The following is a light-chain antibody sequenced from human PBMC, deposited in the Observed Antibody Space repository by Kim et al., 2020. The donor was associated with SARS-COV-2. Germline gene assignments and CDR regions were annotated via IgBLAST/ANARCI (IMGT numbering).Light chain of an antibody. J-gene: IGKJ2*01. CDR1: QSISSY. Sequence: DIQMTQSPSSLSASVGDRVTITCRASQSISSYLNWYQQKPGKAPKLLIYAASSLQSGVPSRFSGSGSGTDFTLTISSLQPEDFATYYCQQTYNTAYPFCHGTQLEI. CDR2: AAS. V-gene: IGKV1-39*01. CDR3: QQTYNTAYP.